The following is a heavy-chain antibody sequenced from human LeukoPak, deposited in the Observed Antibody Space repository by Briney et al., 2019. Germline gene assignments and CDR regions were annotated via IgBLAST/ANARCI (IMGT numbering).Heavy chain of an antibody. CDR1: GFTVSGNY. D-gene: IGHD4-23*01. CDR3: ARRAGGYSHPYDY. J-gene: IGHJ4*02. V-gene: IGHV3-66*04. CDR2: IYSGGTT. Sequence: GALRLSCAVSGFTVSGNYMSWVRQAPGKGLEWVSLIYSGGTTYYADSVKGRFTISRDNSKNTLYLQMNSMRAEDTAVYYCARRAGGYSHPYDYRGQGILVTVSS.